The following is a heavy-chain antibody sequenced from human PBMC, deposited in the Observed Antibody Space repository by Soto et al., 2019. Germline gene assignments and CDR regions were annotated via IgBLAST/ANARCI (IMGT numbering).Heavy chain of an antibody. V-gene: IGHV2-5*02. CDR3: VQSRCGGDCLQSYSSHSYYGLDV. J-gene: IGHJ6*02. CDR1: GLSLSTTGVG. CDR2: IYWDDDK. D-gene: IGHD2-21*02. Sequence: SGPTLVNPTQTLTLTCTFSGLSLSTTGVGVGWIRQPPGKALEWLALIYWDDDKRYSPSLKSRLTITKDTSKNQVVLTVTNMDPVDTATYYCVQSRCGGDCLQSYSSHSYYGLDVWGQGTTVTVSS.